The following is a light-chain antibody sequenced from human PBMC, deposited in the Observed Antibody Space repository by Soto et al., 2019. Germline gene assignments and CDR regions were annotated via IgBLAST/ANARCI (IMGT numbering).Light chain of an antibody. CDR2: RAS. Sequence: NVLTQSPGTLSLSPWERATLSCRASQSLSGNYLAWYQQKPGQAPRVLIYRASIRATGISDRFSGSGSGTDLTLTISRLEPEDFAVYYCQHYGASPWTFGQGTKVDIK. CDR3: QHYGASPWT. V-gene: IGKV3-20*01. J-gene: IGKJ1*01. CDR1: QSLSGNY.